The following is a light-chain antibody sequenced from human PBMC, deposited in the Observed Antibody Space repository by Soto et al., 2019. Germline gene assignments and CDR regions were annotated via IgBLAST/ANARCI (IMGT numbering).Light chain of an antibody. V-gene: IGLV1-51*02. CDR3: GTWDSSLSAGP. CDR2: ENN. Sequence: QSVLTQPPSVSAAPGQKVTISCSGSSSNNGNNYVSWYQQLPGTAHKLLIYENNKRPSGIPDRFSGSKSGTSATLGITGLQTGDEADYYCGTWDSSLSAGPFGTGTKVTVL. J-gene: IGLJ1*01. CDR1: SSNNGNNY.